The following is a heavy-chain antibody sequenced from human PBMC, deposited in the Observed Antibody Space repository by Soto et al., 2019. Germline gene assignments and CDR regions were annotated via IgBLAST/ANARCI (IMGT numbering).Heavy chain of an antibody. D-gene: IGHD5-12*01. Sequence: ASVKVSCKASGYTFTSYGISWVRQAPGQGLEWKGWISAYNGNTNYAQKHQGRVTMTTDTSTSSAYMELRSLRSDDTAVYYCARDSNSGYDEYYYYYYGMDVWGQGTTVTVSS. J-gene: IGHJ6*02. V-gene: IGHV1-18*01. CDR1: GYTFTSYG. CDR3: ARDSNSGYDEYYYYYYGMDV. CDR2: ISAYNGNT.